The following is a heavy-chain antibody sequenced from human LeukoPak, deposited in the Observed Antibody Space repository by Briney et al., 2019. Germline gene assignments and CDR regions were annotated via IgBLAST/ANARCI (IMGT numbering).Heavy chain of an antibody. D-gene: IGHD4-23*01. CDR2: IYSGGTT. CDR1: GFTVSSNH. V-gene: IGHV3-53*01. CDR3: ARDADYGGSPDAFDV. Sequence: SGGSLRLPCAASGFTVSSNHMSWVRQAPGKGLKWVSIIYSGGTTYYADSVKGRFTISRDNSKNSLYLQMNSLRAGDTAVYYCARDADYGGSPDAFDVWGRGTIVTVSS. J-gene: IGHJ3*01.